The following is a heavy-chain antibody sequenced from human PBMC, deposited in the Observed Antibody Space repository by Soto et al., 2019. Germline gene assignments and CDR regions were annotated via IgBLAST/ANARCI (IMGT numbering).Heavy chain of an antibody. CDR2: ISYDGSNK. V-gene: IGHV3-30*18. CDR1: GFTFSSYG. CDR3: AKDRARNYYYYYGMDV. J-gene: IGHJ6*02. D-gene: IGHD6-6*01. Sequence: GVSLRLSCAASGFTFSSYGMHWVRQAPGKGLEWVAVISYDGSNKYYADSVKGRFTISRDNSKNTLYLQMNSLRAEDTAVYYCAKDRARNYYYYYGMDVWGQGTTVTVSS.